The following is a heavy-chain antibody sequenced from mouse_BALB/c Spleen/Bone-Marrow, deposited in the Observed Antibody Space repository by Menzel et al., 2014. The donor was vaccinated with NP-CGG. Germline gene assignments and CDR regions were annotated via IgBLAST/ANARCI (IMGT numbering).Heavy chain of an antibody. CDR3: ARGRDRYDDAMDY. D-gene: IGHD2-14*01. CDR2: ISSGGST. CDR1: GFTFSSYA. V-gene: IGHV5-6-5*01. Sequence: EVQRVESGGGLVKPGGSLKLSCAASGFTFSSYAMSRVRQTPEKRLEWVASISSGGSTYYPASVKGRFTISRDNARNILYLQMSSLRSEDTAMYYCARGRDRYDDAMDYWGQGTSVTVSS. J-gene: IGHJ4*01.